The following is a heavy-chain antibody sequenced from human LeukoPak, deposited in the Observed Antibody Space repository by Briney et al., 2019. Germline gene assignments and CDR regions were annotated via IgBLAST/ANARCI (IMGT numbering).Heavy chain of an antibody. J-gene: IGHJ5*02. CDR1: GGSISSSSYY. CDR3: AGGGGIVLMVYAGFDP. D-gene: IGHD2-8*01. CDR2: IYYGGST. V-gene: IGHV4-39*07. Sequence: SETLSLTCTVSGGSISSSSYYWGWICQPPGKGLEWIGSIYYGGSTYYNPSLKSRVTISVDTSKNQFSLKLSSVTAADTAVYYCAGGGGIVLMVYAGFDPWGQGTLVTVSS.